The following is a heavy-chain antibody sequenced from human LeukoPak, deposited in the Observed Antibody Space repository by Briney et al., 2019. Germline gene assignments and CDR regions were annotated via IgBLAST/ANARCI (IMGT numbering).Heavy chain of an antibody. J-gene: IGHJ4*02. CDR1: GFIFSDYW. V-gene: IGHV3-53*01. D-gene: IGHD1-26*01. Sequence: GGSLRLSCAASGFIFSDYWMTWVRQAPGKGLEWVSVIYSGGSTYYADSVKGRFTISRDNSKNTLYLQMNSLRAEDTAVYYCARGRGSYYFDYWGQGTLVTVSS. CDR2: IYSGGST. CDR3: ARGRGSYYFDY.